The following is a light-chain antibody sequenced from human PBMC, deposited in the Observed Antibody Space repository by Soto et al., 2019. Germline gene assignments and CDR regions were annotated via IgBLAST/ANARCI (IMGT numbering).Light chain of an antibody. CDR2: DVS. V-gene: IGLV2-14*03. CDR1: SSDVGGYNY. J-gene: IGLJ1*01. CDR3: SSYTTSNTRQIV. Sequence: QSALTQPASVSGSPGQSITISCTGTSSDVGGYNYVSWYQHHPGKAPKLMIYDVSNRPSGVSNRFSGSKSGNTASLTISGLQPEDEADYYCSSYTTSNTRQIVLGTGTMLTAL.